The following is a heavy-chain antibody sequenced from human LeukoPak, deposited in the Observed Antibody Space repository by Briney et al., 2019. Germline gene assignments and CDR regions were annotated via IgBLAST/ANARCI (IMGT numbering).Heavy chain of an antibody. Sequence: GGSLRLSSASSGFTFSSSGMHGGGDAPGKGLEWVAVLCYDGSNKYYADSVKGRFTISRDNSKNTLYLQMNSLRAEDTAVYYCARDSLAYCGGDCYSAGYFDYWGQGTLVTVSS. CDR1: GFTFSSSG. CDR2: LCYDGSNK. CDR3: ARDSLAYCGGDCYSAGYFDY. V-gene: IGHV3-33*01. D-gene: IGHD2-21*02. J-gene: IGHJ4*02.